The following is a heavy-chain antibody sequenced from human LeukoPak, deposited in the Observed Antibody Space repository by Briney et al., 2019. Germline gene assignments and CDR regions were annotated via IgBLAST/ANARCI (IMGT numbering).Heavy chain of an antibody. J-gene: IGHJ4*02. Sequence: GWTLRLSRAPSLLTLIPFAMIGVRQPPARGVEGVSSIFPSGGEIHYADSVRGRFTISRDNSKSTLSLQMNSLRAEDTAIYYCATYRQVLLPFESWGQGTLVTVSS. V-gene: IGHV3-23*01. CDR1: LLTLIPFA. D-gene: IGHD2-8*02. CDR3: ATYRQVLLPFES. CDR2: IFPSGGEI.